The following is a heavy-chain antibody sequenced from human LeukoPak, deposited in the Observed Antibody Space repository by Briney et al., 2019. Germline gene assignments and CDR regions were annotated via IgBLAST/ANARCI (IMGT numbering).Heavy chain of an antibody. Sequence: SQTLSLTCAISGDSVSSNSAAWNWIRQSPSRGLEWLGRTYYRSKWYNDYAVSVKSRITINPDTSKNQFSLQLNSVTPEDTAVYYCARGPRGIYYDSRTPGYAFDIWGQGTMVTVSS. D-gene: IGHD3-22*01. V-gene: IGHV6-1*01. CDR1: GDSVSSNSAA. CDR2: TYYRSKWYN. CDR3: ARGPRGIYYDSRTPGYAFDI. J-gene: IGHJ3*02.